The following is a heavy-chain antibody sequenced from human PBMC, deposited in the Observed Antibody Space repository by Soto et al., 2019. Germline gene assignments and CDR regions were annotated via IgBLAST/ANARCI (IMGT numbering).Heavy chain of an antibody. Sequence: QVQLVESGGGVVQSGRSLRLSCVASGFSFSSYTIYCVRQAPGQGVEWVALISYDGRNKYYADSVKGRFTVSRDNAKNTLYLEVISLRAEDTAMYYCARGGYYYDSGSYYTLDYWGQGALVTVSS. CDR3: ARGGYYYDSGSYYTLDY. CDR2: ISYDGRNK. J-gene: IGHJ4*02. D-gene: IGHD3-10*01. CDR1: GFSFSSYT. V-gene: IGHV3-30-3*01.